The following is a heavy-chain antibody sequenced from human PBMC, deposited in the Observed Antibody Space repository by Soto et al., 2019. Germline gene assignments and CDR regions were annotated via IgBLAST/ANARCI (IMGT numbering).Heavy chain of an antibody. J-gene: IGHJ4*02. CDR1: GYSFAGYW. Sequence: PGESLKISCKGSGYSFAGYWITWVRQKPGKGLEWIGPIDPSDSQTYYSPSFRGHVTISATKSITTVFLQWSSLRASDNAMYYCASQIYDSDTGPNYQYYFDSWGQGTPVTVSS. CDR3: ASQIYDSDTGPNYQYYFDS. V-gene: IGHV5-10-1*01. D-gene: IGHD3-22*01. CDR2: IDPSDSQT.